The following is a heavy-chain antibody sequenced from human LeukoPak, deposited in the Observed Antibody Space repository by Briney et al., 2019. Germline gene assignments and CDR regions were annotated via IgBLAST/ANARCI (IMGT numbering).Heavy chain of an antibody. CDR1: GXSISSYY. J-gene: IGHJ4*02. Sequence: SETLSLTCTVSGXSISSYYGSWIRQPPGKGLEWIGYIYYSGSTNYNPSLKSRVTISADTSKNQFSLKLTSVTAADTAVYYCAREYYGSGSYVIDYWGQGTLVTVSS. CDR2: IYYSGST. CDR3: AREYYGSGSYVIDY. D-gene: IGHD3-10*01. V-gene: IGHV4-59*01.